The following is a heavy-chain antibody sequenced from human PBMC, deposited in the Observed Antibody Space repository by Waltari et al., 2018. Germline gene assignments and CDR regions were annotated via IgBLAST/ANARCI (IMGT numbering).Heavy chain of an antibody. V-gene: IGHV3-23*04. CDR1: GFTFTNYA. CDR3: AKSRSSGYSSGWYFDY. CDR2: IRGSGGNT. J-gene: IGHJ4*02. Sequence: EVQLVESGGGLVQPGGSLRLSCAASGFTFTNYAINWVRQAPGKGLEWVSSIRGSGGNTYYADSVKGRFTISRDNSKNTLYLQINSLRAEDTAVYYCAKSRSSGYSSGWYFDYWGQGTLVTVSS. D-gene: IGHD6-19*01.